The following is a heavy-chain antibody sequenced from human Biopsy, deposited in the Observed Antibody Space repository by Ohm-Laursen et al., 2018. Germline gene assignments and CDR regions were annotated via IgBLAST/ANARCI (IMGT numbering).Heavy chain of an antibody. CDR1: GYTFTGYH. J-gene: IGHJ5*02. Sequence: SVKVSCKASGYTFTGYHVHWVRQAPGQGLEWMGWINAKTGDTNYAQKFQGRVTMTRDTSISTAYVDLSSLKSDDTAVYYYTRGGYYYDSLAYYYWFDPWGQGTLVTVSS. CDR3: TRGGYYYDSLAYYYWFDP. V-gene: IGHV1-2*02. CDR2: INAKTGDT. D-gene: IGHD3-22*01.